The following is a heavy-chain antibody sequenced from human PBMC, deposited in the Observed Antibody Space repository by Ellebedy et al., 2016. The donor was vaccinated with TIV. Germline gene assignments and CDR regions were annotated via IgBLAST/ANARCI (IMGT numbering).Heavy chain of an antibody. V-gene: IGHV3-23*01. J-gene: IGHJ4*02. CDR1: GLPFSSYG. CDR2: ISDSGVGT. D-gene: IGHD1-26*01. CDR3: AREDLDSGDYYLDY. Sequence: GGSLRLXCAASGLPFSSYGMSWVRQAPGKGPEWVSSISDSGVGTYYADSVKGRFTISRDNSKSMLYLQMNSLRAEDTAVYYCAREDLDSGDYYLDYWGQGTLVTVSS.